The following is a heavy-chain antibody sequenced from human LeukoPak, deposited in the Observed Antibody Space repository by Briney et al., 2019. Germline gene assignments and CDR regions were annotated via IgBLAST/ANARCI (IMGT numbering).Heavy chain of an antibody. CDR3: VRSLRSADF. J-gene: IGHJ4*02. CDR1: GFTIANHG. CDR2: ISHHGEAE. Sequence: GGSLRLSCAVSGFTIANHGMHWVRQAPGKGLEWVAMISHHGEAEYYGDSVRGRLTISRDTSNNTLYLQMDSLRAEDTALYYCVRSLRSADFWGQGTLVTVSS. V-gene: IGHV3-33*05.